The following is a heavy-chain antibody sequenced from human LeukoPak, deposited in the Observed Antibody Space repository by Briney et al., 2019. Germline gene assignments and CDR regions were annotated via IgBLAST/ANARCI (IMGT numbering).Heavy chain of an antibody. CDR3: ARDRYYYDSSGYDPYFDY. Sequence: GGSLRLSCAASEFSVGSNYMTWVRQAPGKGLEWVSSISSGSIYIYYEDSVKGRFSVSRDNAKNSLYLQVNSLRAEDTAVYYCARDRYYYDSSGYDPYFDYWGQGTLVTVSS. CDR1: EFSVGSNY. D-gene: IGHD3-22*01. J-gene: IGHJ4*02. V-gene: IGHV3-21*04. CDR2: ISSGSIYI.